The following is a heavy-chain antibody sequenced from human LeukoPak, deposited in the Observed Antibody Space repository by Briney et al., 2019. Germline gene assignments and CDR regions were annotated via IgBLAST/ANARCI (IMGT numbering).Heavy chain of an antibody. J-gene: IGHJ3*02. CDR2: IYYSGST. Sequence: SETLSLTCTVSAGSIRSYYWSWIRQPPGKGLEWIGYIYYSGSTNYNPSLKSRVTISVDTSKNQFSLKLSSVTAADTAVYYCARADQLLYDAFDIRGQGTMVTVSS. V-gene: IGHV4-59*12. CDR3: ARADQLLYDAFDI. D-gene: IGHD2-2*02. CDR1: AGSIRSYY.